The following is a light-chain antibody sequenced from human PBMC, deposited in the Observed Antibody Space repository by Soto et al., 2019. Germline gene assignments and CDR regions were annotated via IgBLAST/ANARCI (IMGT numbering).Light chain of an antibody. V-gene: IGLV3-21*04. CDR1: NIGSKS. Sequence: SYELTQPPSVSVAPGKTANITCGGNNIGSKSVHWYQQKPGQAPVLVISYDTDRPSGIPERYSGSNSGNTATLTISRVEAGDEADYYCHVWDSSSDPVVFGGGTKVTVL. CDR3: HVWDSSSDPVV. CDR2: YDT. J-gene: IGLJ2*01.